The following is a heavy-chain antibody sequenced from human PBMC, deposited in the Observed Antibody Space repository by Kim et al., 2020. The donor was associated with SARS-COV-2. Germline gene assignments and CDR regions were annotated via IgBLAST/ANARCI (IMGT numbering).Heavy chain of an antibody. J-gene: IGHJ4*02. D-gene: IGHD3-10*01. CDR3: ARDRGHAVDY. Sequence: RTSYAQKFQGRVPMTRDTSTSTVYMELSSLRSEDTAVYYCARDRGHAVDYWGQGTLVTVSS. V-gene: IGHV1-46*01. CDR2: RT.